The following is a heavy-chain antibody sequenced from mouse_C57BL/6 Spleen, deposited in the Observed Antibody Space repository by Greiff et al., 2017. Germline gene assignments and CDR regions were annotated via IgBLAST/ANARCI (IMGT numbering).Heavy chain of an antibody. CDR2: INPSNGGP. CDR3: ARRDYSIVDY. V-gene: IGHV1-53*01. J-gene: IGHJ2*01. CDR1: GYTFTSYW. Sequence: QVQLQQPGTELVKPGASVKLSCKASGYTFTSYWMHWVKQRPGQGLEWIGNINPSNGGPNYNEKFQGKATLTSDKSSRTAYMQLISLTSEDTAVYYCARRDYSIVDYWGQGTTLTVSS. D-gene: IGHD2-5*01.